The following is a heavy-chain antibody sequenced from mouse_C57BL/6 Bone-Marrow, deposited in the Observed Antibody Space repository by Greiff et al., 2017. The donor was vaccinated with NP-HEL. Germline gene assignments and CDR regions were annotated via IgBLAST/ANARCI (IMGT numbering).Heavy chain of an antibody. CDR1: GFSLTSYG. Sequence: VQRVESGPGLVQPSQSLSITCTVSGFSLTSYGVHWVRQSPGKGLEWLGVIWRGGSTDYNAAFMSRLSITKDNSKSQVFFKMNSLQADDTAIYYCAKRGYGSSHWYFDVWGTGTTVTVSS. CDR2: IWRGGST. V-gene: IGHV2-5*01. D-gene: IGHD1-1*01. J-gene: IGHJ1*03. CDR3: AKRGYGSSHWYFDV.